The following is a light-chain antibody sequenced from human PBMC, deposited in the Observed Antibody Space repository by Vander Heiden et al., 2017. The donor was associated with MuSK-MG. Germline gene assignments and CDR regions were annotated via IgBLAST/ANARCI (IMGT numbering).Light chain of an antibody. CDR1: SSDIGNYNY. CDR2: DVN. CDR3: SSFAGRNAWV. Sequence: QSALTQPPSASGSPGQSVTISCAGTSSDIGNYNYVSWYQQHPGKAPKLIIYDVNKRPSGVPNRFSGSKSVTTASLTVSGLQAEDEADYYCSSFAGRNAWVFGGGTKLSVL. V-gene: IGLV2-8*01. J-gene: IGLJ3*02.